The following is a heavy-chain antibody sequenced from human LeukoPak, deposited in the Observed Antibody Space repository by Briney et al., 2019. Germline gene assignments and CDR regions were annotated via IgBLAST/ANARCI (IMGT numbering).Heavy chain of an antibody. CDR2: IYYSGNT. D-gene: IGHD6-6*01. CDR3: ARGYSSSSSWFDP. CDR1: SGSITNYH. J-gene: IGHJ5*02. Sequence: SETLSLTCTVSSGSITNYHWSWIRQPPGKELEWIGYIYYSGNTNYDPSLQSRVTISVDTSKNQFSLSLSSVTAADSAVYYCARGYSSSSSWFDPWGQGTLVTVSS. V-gene: IGHV4-59*01.